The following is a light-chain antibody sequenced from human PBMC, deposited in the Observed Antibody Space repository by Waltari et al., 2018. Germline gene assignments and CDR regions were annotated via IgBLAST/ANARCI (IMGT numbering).Light chain of an antibody. CDR1: QSLLHSNGRSG. CDR2: LGS. CDR3: MQSLQSPWT. V-gene: IGKV2-28*01. J-gene: IGKJ1*01. Sequence: DIVMTQSPLSLSVTPGEPASVSCRSSQSLLHSNGRSGLDWYLQKPGQSPQLLIYLGSYRASGVPDRFGGSGSGTDFTLKISRVEAEDVGVYYCMQSLQSPWTFGQGTKVEIK.